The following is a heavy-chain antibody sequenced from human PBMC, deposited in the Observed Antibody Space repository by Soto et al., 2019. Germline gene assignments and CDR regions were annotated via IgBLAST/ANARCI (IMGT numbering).Heavy chain of an antibody. CDR2: INADNGNT. CDR1: GYTFTSYA. Sequence: ASVKVSCKASGYTFTSYAMHWVRQAPGQRLEWMGWINADNGNTNYAQKLQGRVTMTTDTSTSTAYMELRSLRSDDTAVYYCARRYYYDSSGYDLGGMDVWGQGTTVTVSS. V-gene: IGHV1-3*01. D-gene: IGHD3-22*01. CDR3: ARRYYYDSSGYDLGGMDV. J-gene: IGHJ6*02.